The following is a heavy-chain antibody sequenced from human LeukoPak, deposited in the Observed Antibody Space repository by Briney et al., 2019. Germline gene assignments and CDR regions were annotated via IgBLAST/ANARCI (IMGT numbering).Heavy chain of an antibody. D-gene: IGHD5-18*01. CDR2: ISGGGEST. CDR3: ARASGYSYGYLFDY. V-gene: IGHV3-23*01. Sequence: PGGSLRLSCAASGFTFSTYAMSWVRQAPGKGLEWVSGISGGGESTYYADSVKGRFTISRDNAKNSLYLQMNSLRAEDTAVYYCARASGYSYGYLFDYWGQGTLVTVSS. CDR1: GFTFSTYA. J-gene: IGHJ4*02.